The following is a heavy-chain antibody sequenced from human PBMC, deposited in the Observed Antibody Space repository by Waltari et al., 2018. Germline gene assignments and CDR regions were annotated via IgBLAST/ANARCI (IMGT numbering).Heavy chain of an antibody. V-gene: IGHV4-39*07. CDR3: AREVGGSSWSTTPRGDAFDI. J-gene: IGHJ3*02. Sequence: QLQLRESGPGLLKPSETLSLTCSVSGDSIGSGYYYWGWIRQAPGKGLGWIRSIYFAGSTYNNPSIKSRLTISVDTSKDQFSLRLSSVTAADMAVYYCAREVGGSSWSTTPRGDAFDIWGQGTMVTVSS. D-gene: IGHD6-13*01. CDR1: GDSIGSGYYY. CDR2: IYFAGST.